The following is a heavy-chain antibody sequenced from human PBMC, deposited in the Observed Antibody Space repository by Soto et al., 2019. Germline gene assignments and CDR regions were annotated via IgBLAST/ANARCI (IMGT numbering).Heavy chain of an antibody. CDR2: IYWDDDK. Sequence: QITLKESGPTLVKPTQTLTLTCTFSGFLLSTSGVGVAWIRQPPGKALEWLSLIYWDDDKRYSPSLKSRLTITKDTSQHHVVRTMTILDPVDTATYYCAHTPEGASRIRGTGRYFQHWGQGTLVTVSS. V-gene: IGHV2-5*02. J-gene: IGHJ1*01. CDR1: GFLLSTSGVG. CDR3: AHTPEGASRIRGTGRYFQH. D-gene: IGHD3-10*01.